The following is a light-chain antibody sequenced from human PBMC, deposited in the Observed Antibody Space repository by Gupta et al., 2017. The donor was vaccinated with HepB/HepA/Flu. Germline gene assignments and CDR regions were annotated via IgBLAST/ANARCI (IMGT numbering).Light chain of an antibody. CDR3: MQALQTPRT. CDR1: QSLLHSNGYNY. V-gene: IGKV2-28*01. J-gene: IGKJ1*01. Sequence: DIVMTQSSLSLPVTPGEPASMSCRSSQSLLHSNGYNYLDWYLQKPGQSPQLLIYLGSNRASGVPDRFSGSGSGTDFTLKISRVEAEDVGVYYCMQALQTPRTFGQGTKVEIK. CDR2: LGS.